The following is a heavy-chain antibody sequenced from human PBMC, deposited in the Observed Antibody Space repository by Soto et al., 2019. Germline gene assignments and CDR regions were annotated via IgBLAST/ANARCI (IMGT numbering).Heavy chain of an antibody. J-gene: IGHJ6*02. CDR2: INAGNGNT. CDR1: GYTFTSYA. Sequence: QVQLVQSGAEEKKPGASVKVSCKASGYTFTSYAMHWVRQAPGQRLEWMGWINAGNGNTKYSQKFQGRVTITRDTPESTAYMELSSLRSEDTAVYYCARDPSYYGMDVWGQGTTVTVSS. CDR3: ARDPSYYGMDV. V-gene: IGHV1-3*05.